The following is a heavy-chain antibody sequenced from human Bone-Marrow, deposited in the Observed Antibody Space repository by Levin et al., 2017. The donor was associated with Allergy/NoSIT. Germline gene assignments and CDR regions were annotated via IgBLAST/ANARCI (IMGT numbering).Heavy chain of an antibody. J-gene: IGHJ4*02. D-gene: IGHD5-12*01. Sequence: ASVKVSCKASGYTFRNYGISWVRQAPGQGLEWVVCLLLSPVSPLPSPPFPCRVTMTTDTVTDTVYMDLRSLRSDDTAVYYCARDHGYSGYLLDWGRGTLVTVSS. CDR1: GYTFRNYG. CDR3: ARDHGYSGYLLD. V-gene: IGHV1-18*01. CDR2: LLLSPVSP.